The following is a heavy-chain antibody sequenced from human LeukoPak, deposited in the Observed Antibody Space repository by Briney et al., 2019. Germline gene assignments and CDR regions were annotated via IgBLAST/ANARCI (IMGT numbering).Heavy chain of an antibody. Sequence: PSETLSLTCTVSGGSISSSIYYWGWIRQPPGKGLEWIGSIFNSGSTNYNSSLKSRVTISVDTSKNQFSLRLNSVTAADTAVYYCARWPSTWSFDYWGQGTLVTVSS. V-gene: IGHV4-39*01. CDR1: GGSISSSIYY. CDR3: ARWPSTWSFDY. D-gene: IGHD6-13*01. J-gene: IGHJ4*02. CDR2: IFNSGST.